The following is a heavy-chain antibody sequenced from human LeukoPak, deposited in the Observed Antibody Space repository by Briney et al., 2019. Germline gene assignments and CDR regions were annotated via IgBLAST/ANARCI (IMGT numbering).Heavy chain of an antibody. CDR3: ARSSGSHFFQGFDY. Sequence: SETLSLTCTVSGGSISSGSYYWSWIRQPAGKGLEWIGRIYTSGSTNYNPSLKSRVTISVDTSKNQFSLKLSSVTAADTAVYYCARSSGSHFFQGFDYWGQGTLVTVSS. D-gene: IGHD3-10*01. CDR1: GGSISSGSYY. CDR2: IYTSGST. V-gene: IGHV4-61*02. J-gene: IGHJ4*02.